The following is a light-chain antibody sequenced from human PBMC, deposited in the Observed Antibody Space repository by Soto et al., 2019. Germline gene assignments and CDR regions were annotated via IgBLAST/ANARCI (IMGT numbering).Light chain of an antibody. CDR1: QDISNY. CDR2: DAS. CDR3: QQYDNLPFS. V-gene: IGKV1-33*01. Sequence: DLPMSQSPSSLSASVGDRVTITCQASQDISNYLNWYQHKPGKPPKLLIYDASNLETGVPSRFSGSKSGTAFTFTITSLQPEDIATYYCQQYDNLPFSFGGGTKVEIK. J-gene: IGKJ4*01.